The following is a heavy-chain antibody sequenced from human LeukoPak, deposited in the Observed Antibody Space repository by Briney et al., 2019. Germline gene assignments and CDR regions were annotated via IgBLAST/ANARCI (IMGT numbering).Heavy chain of an antibody. J-gene: IGHJ4*02. CDR2: INGDGRIT. V-gene: IGHV3-74*01. CDR1: GFTFSPYW. CDR3: TRDREQEPTYDY. Sequence: PGGSLRLSCAASGFTFSPYWMHWVRQVPGKGLVWVARINGDGRITTYADSVKGRFTISRDNAKNALYLQMNSLRADDTAVYYCTRDREQEPTYDYWGQGALVTASS. D-gene: IGHD6-13*01.